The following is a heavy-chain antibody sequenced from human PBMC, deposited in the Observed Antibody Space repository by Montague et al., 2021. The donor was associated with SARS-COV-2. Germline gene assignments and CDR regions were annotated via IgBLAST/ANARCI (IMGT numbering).Heavy chain of an antibody. V-gene: IGHV2-5*02. CDR1: GFSLSNSGVG. Sequence: PALVKPTQTLTLTCTFSGFSLSNSGVGVGWIRQPPGKAPEWLALVYWDGDKRYSPSLKSRLSITTDTSKNQVVLAMTNVDPVDTATYFCEHRQYDFLTGQGGADYWGQGVLVTVSS. CDR2: VYWDGDK. CDR3: EHRQYDFLTGQGGADY. J-gene: IGHJ4*02. D-gene: IGHD3/OR15-3a*01.